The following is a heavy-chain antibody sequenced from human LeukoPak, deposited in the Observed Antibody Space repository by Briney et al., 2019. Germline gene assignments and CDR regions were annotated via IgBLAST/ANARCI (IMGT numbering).Heavy chain of an antibody. D-gene: IGHD3-22*01. CDR1: GDSISSYNYF. V-gene: IGHV4-39*01. J-gene: IGHJ4*02. CDR2: IYYRGNT. Sequence: SETLSLIRTVSGDSISSYNYFWGWIRQPPGKGLEWVGSIYYRGNTYYNPSLRSRVTLSADTSKNQFSLKVTSVTAADTAVYYCARASSGYYWDFDYWGQGALVTVSS. CDR3: ARASSGYYWDFDY.